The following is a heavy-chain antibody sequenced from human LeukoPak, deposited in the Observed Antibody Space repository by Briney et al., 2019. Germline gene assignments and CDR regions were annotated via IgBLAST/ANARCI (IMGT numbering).Heavy chain of an antibody. Sequence: SETLSLTCTVSGYSISSGYYWSWIRQPPGKGLEWIGEINHSGSTNYNPSLKSRVTISVDTSKNQFSLKLSSVTAADTAVYYCARGVGYSSSWYLPNWFDPWGQGTLVTVSS. V-gene: IGHV4-38-2*02. CDR3: ARGVGYSSSWYLPNWFDP. J-gene: IGHJ5*02. CDR1: GYSISSGYY. D-gene: IGHD6-13*01. CDR2: INHSGST.